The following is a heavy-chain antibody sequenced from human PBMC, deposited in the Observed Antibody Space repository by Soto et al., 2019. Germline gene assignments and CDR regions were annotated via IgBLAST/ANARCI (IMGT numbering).Heavy chain of an antibody. CDR1: GITFSSYW. J-gene: IGHJ4*02. CDR2: INSDGSST. D-gene: IGHD6-19*01. V-gene: IGHV3-74*01. CDR3: AVAVAGPTAIGY. Sequence: EVQLVESGGGLVQPGGSLRLSCAASGITFSSYWMHWVRQAPGKGLVWVSRINSDGSSTSYADSVKGRFTISRDNAKNSLYLQMNSLRAEDTAVYYWAVAVAGPTAIGYWGQGTLVTVSS.